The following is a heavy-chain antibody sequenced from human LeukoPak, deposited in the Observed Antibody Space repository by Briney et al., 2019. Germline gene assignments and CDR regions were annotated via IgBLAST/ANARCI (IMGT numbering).Heavy chain of an antibody. CDR1: SGSFSSDY. Sequence: SETLSLTCTVSSGSFSSDYWTWIRQPPGKGLEWVGYIFSNGNTEYSPSLKSRATISVDTSKNQCSLKLNSVTAADTAVYYCARVVYRGENWFDPWGQGTLVTVSS. V-gene: IGHV4-59*01. CDR3: ARVVYRGENWFDP. D-gene: IGHD3-10*01. J-gene: IGHJ5*02. CDR2: IFSNGNT.